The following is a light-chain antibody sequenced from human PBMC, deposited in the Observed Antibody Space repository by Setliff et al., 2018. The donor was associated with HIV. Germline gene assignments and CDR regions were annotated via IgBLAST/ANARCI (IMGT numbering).Light chain of an antibody. CDR2: KAS. CDR3: QQYYSYCT. CDR1: QSISSW. Sequence: DIQMTQSPSTLSASVGDRVTITCRASQSISSWLARYQQKPGKAPNLLIYKASTLESGVPSRFTGSGSGTEFTLTISSLQADDFATYYCQQYYSYCTFGQGTKV. V-gene: IGKV1-5*03. J-gene: IGKJ1*01.